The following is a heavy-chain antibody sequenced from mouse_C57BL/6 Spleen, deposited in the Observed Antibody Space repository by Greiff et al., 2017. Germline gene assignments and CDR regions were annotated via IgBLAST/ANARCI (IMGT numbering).Heavy chain of an antibody. CDR2: IHPNSGST. CDR3: ARSPGDGYPRETVLFAY. Sequence: QVQLQQPGAELVKPGASVKLSCKASGYTFTSYWMHWVKQRPGQGLEWIGMIHPNSGSTNYNEKFKSKATLTVDKSSSTAYMQLSSLTSEDSAVYYCARSPGDGYPRETVLFAYWGQGTLVTVSA. D-gene: IGHD2-3*01. CDR1: GYTFTSYW. J-gene: IGHJ3*01. V-gene: IGHV1-64*01.